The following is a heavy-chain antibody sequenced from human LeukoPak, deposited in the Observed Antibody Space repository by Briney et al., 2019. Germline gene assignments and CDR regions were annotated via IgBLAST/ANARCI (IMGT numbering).Heavy chain of an antibody. CDR3: AKSIREPGWYFDL. V-gene: IGHV3-73*01. J-gene: IGHJ2*01. Sequence: GGSLKLSCSASGFSFSDSAIHWVRQASGKGLEWVGRIRSKAKTYATGYAASVKDRFTISRDDSKNTAYLQMNSLRAEDTAVYYCAKSIREPGWYFDLWGRGTLVIVSS. CDR2: IRSKAKTYAT. CDR1: GFSFSDSA. D-gene: IGHD1-26*01.